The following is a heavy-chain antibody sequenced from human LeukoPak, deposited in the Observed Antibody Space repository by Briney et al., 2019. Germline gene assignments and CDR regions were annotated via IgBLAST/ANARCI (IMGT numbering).Heavy chain of an antibody. D-gene: IGHD3-22*01. CDR1: GYSFTSYW. Sequence: GESLKISCKGSGYSFTSYWIGWVRQMPGKGLEWMGIIYPGDSDTRYSPSFQGQVTISADKSISTAYLQWSSLKASDTAMYYCARRGMYYYDSSGGLDYWGQGTQVTVSS. CDR3: ARRGMYYYDSSGGLDY. J-gene: IGHJ4*02. V-gene: IGHV5-51*01. CDR2: IYPGDSDT.